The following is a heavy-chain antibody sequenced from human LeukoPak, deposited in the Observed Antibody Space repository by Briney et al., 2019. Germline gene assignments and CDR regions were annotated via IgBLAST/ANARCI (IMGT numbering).Heavy chain of an antibody. D-gene: IGHD3-22*01. Sequence: GGSLRLSCAASGFTFSRHWMDWVRQAPGKGLECVAVISYGGSNKYYADSVKGRFTISRDNSKNTLYLQMNSLRTEDTAVYYCARDWGSSGYYYFDYWGQGTLVTVSS. CDR2: ISYGGSNK. J-gene: IGHJ4*02. CDR3: ARDWGSSGYYYFDY. CDR1: GFTFSRHW. V-gene: IGHV3-30*01.